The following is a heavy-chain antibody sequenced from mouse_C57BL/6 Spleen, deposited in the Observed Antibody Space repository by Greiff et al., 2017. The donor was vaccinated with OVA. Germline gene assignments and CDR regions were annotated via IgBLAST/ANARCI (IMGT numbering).Heavy chain of an antibody. D-gene: IGHD1-1*01. CDR3: ARQSTVDYAMEY. CDR1: GFTFSDYG. Sequence: EVKVEESGGGLVKPGGSLKLSCAASGFTFSDYGMHWVRQAPEKGLEWVAYISSGSSTIYYADTVKGRFTISRDNAKNTLFLQMTSLRSEDTAMYYCARQSTVDYAMEYWGQGASVTVSS. V-gene: IGHV5-17*01. J-gene: IGHJ4*01. CDR2: ISSGSSTI.